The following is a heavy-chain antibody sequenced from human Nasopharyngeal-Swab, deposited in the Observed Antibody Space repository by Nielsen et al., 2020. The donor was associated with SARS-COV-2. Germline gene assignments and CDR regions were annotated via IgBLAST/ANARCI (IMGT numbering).Heavy chain of an antibody. V-gene: IGHV4-34*01. J-gene: IGHJ3*02. CDR1: GGSFSGYY. CDR3: ARGWLRDAFDI. CDR2: INHSGST. D-gene: IGHD5-12*01. Sequence: SETLSLTCAVYGGSFSGYYWSWIRQPPGKGLEWIGEINHSGSTNYNPSLKSRVTISVDTSKNQFSLKLGSVTAADTAVYYCARGWLRDAFDIWGQGTMVTVSS.